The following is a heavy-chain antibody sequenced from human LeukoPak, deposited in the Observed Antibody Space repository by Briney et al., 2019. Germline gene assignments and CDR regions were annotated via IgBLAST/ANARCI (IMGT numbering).Heavy chain of an antibody. V-gene: IGHV1-2*02. J-gene: IGHJ3*02. CDR3: ARDRVATIRDAFDI. Sequence: ASVKVSCKASGYTFTGYYMHWVRQAPGQGLEWMGWINPNSGGTNYAQKFQGRVTMTRDTSISTAYMELSRRRSDDTAVYYCARDRVATIRDAFDIWGQGTMVTVSS. CDR2: INPNSGGT. CDR1: GYTFTGYY. D-gene: IGHD5-12*01.